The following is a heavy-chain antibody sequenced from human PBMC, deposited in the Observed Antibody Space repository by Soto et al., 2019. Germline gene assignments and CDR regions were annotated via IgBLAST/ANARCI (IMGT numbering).Heavy chain of an antibody. Sequence: PGESLKISCKGSGYSFTSYWIGWVRQMPGKGLEWMGIIYPGDSDTRYSPSFQGQVTISADKSISTAYLQWSSLKASDTAMYYCARHVRPYSSSLPSWGMDVWGQGTTVTVSS. CDR2: IYPGDSDT. CDR3: ARHVRPYSSSLPSWGMDV. CDR1: GYSFTSYW. V-gene: IGHV5-51*01. J-gene: IGHJ6*02. D-gene: IGHD6-13*01.